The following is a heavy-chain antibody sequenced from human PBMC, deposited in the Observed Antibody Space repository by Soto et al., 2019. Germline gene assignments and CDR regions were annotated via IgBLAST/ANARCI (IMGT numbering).Heavy chain of an antibody. CDR1: GFTFDDYA. CDR2: ISENSASI. Sequence: EVLLVESGGGLGQPGRYLRLYCAASGFTFDDYAMHWVRLAPGKGLEWVSGISENSASIGYAASVKGRFAISRDNAKNSLYLQMNNLRPEDTALYYCAKFSSGWYGFDYWGQGTLVTVSA. CDR3: AKFSSGWYGFDY. D-gene: IGHD6-19*01. J-gene: IGHJ4*02. V-gene: IGHV3-9*01.